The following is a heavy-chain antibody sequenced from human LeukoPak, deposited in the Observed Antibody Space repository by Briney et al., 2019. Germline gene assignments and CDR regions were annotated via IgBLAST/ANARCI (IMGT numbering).Heavy chain of an antibody. CDR1: GFTFSSYA. CDR3: AKDGSAGYSGMDV. D-gene: IGHD5-12*01. Sequence: GGSLRLSCAASGFTFSSYAMSWVRQAPGKGLEWVAVISYDGSNKYYADSVKGRFTISRDNSKNTLYLQMNSLRAEDTAVYYCAKDGSAGYSGMDVWGQGTTVTVSS. J-gene: IGHJ6*02. V-gene: IGHV3-30*18. CDR2: ISYDGSNK.